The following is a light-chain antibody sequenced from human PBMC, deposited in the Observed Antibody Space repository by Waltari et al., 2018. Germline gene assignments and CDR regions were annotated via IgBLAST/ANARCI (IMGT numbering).Light chain of an antibody. CDR2: EAS. CDR1: QDITNN. CDR3: QHFENLPLT. J-gene: IGKJ4*01. Sequence: DIQMTQSPSSLSASVGDRVTIPCQASQDITNNLNWYQQKPGQAPKLLIYEASTLHTGVRARFLGRGYGTDFTLIISRLQPEDVATYYCQHFENLPLTFGGGTKVEIK. V-gene: IGKV1-33*01.